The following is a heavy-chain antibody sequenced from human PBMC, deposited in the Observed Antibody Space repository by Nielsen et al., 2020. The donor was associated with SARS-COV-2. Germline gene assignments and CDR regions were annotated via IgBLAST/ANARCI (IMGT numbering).Heavy chain of an antibody. V-gene: IGHV3-30*18. CDR2: ISYDGSNK. J-gene: IGHJ4*02. CDR3: AKLSGVDTAMDFDY. CDR1: GFTFSSYG. Sequence: GESLKISCAASGFTFSSYGMHWVRQAPGKGLEWVAVISYDGSNKYYADSVKGRFTISRDNSKNTLYLQMNSLRAEDTAVYYCAKLSGVDTAMDFDYWGQVTLVTVSS. D-gene: IGHD5-18*01.